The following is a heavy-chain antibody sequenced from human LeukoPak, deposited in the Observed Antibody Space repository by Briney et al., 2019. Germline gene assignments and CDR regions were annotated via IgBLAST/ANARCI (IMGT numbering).Heavy chain of an antibody. CDR3: AKEQVGHFDY. V-gene: IGHV3-23*01. J-gene: IGHJ4*02. CDR2: ISGSGGRT. CDR1: GFTFNSYP. Sequence: GGSLRLSCSASGFTFNSYPVHWVRQAPGKGLEWVSTISGSGGRTYYTDSVKGRFTISRDNSKNTLYLQMNSLRADDTAVYYCAKEQVGHFDYWGQGTLVTVSS.